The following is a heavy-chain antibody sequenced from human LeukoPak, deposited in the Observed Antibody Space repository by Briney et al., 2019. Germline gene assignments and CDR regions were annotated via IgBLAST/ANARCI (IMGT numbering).Heavy chain of an antibody. Sequence: GRSLRLSCAASGFTFSNYGMHWVRQAPGKGLEWVALISYDGSNKHFADSVKGRFTISRDNSKNTLYLQMHSLRAEDTAVYYSAKDNVAAAGRYFDYWGQGTLVTVSS. V-gene: IGHV3-30*18. J-gene: IGHJ4*02. D-gene: IGHD6-13*01. CDR1: GFTFSNYG. CDR2: ISYDGSNK. CDR3: AKDNVAAAGRYFDY.